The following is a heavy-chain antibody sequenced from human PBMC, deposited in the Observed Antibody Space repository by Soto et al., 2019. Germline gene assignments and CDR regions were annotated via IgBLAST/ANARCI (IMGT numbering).Heavy chain of an antibody. Sequence: QVQLVESGGGLVKPGGSLRLSCAASGFTFSDYYMSWIRQAPGKGLEWISYISSTGSAIYYADSVKGRFTSSRDNAKNSLYLQMNSLRAEDTAVYFCARGSRQRFLEWLLFDYWGQGNLVTASS. CDR3: ARGSRQRFLEWLLFDY. J-gene: IGHJ4*02. CDR1: GFTFSDYY. CDR2: ISSTGSAI. D-gene: IGHD3-3*01. V-gene: IGHV3-11*01.